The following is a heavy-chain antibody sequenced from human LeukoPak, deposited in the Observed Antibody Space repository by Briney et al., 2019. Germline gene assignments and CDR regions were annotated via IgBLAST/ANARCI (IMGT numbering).Heavy chain of an antibody. J-gene: IGHJ6*02. CDR3: ARGGPPGQLRAYYFYGMDV. Sequence: PSETLSLTCAVYGGSFSGYYWNWIRQPPGKGLEWIGEINHSGSTNYNPSLKSRITISVDASKNQFSLNLSSVTAADTAVYYCARGGPPGQLRAYYFYGMDVWGQGTTVTVSS. V-gene: IGHV4-34*01. CDR2: INHSGST. CDR1: GGSFSGYY.